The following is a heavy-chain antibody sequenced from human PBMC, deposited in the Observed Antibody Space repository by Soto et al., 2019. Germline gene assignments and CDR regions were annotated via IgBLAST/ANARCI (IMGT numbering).Heavy chain of an antibody. CDR2: INHSGST. D-gene: IGHD3-22*01. J-gene: IGHJ4*02. CDR1: GGSFSGYY. Sequence: QVQLQQWGAGLLKPSETLSLTCAVYGGSFSGYYWSWIRQPPGKGLEWIGGINHSGSTNYNPSIKSRVTISVDTSKNQFSLKLSSVTAADTAVYYCARGPSYDSSGYYGFDYWGQGTLVTVSS. CDR3: ARGPSYDSSGYYGFDY. V-gene: IGHV4-34*01.